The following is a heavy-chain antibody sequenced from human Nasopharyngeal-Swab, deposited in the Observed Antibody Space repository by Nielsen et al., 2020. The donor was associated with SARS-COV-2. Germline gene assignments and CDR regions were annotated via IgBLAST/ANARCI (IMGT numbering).Heavy chain of an antibody. Sequence: WIRQPPGKGLEWIGSIYYSGSTYYNQSLKSRVTISVDTSKNQFSLKLSSVTAADTAVYYCARRVARAPRHEGDYYYGMDVWGQGTTVPSP. V-gene: IGHV4-39*01. J-gene: IGHJ6*02. CDR3: ARRVARAPRHEGDYYYGMDV. CDR2: IYYSGST. D-gene: IGHD3-16*01.